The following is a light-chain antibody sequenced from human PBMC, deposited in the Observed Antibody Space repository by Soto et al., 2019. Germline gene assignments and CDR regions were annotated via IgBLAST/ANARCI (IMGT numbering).Light chain of an antibody. J-gene: IGKJ1*01. V-gene: IGKV4-1*01. Sequence: DIVMTQSPDSLAVSLDERATINCKSSQSVLYSSNNNNYLAWYQQKPGQPPKLLIYWASSRESGVPDRFSGSGSGTDFTLTISSLQAEDVAVYYCQQYSNSPLTFGQGTRVEVK. CDR2: WAS. CDR3: QQYSNSPLT. CDR1: QSVLYSSNNNNY.